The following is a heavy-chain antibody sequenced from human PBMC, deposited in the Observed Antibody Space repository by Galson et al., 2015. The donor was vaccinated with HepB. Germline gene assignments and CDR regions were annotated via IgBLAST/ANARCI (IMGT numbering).Heavy chain of an antibody. D-gene: IGHD2-2*02. CDR2: ISGSGGST. J-gene: IGHJ3*02. CDR3: AKDREAGVPAAIYAFEM. CDR1: GFTFSSYV. Sequence: SLRLSCAASGFTFSSYVMRWVRQAPGKGLEWVSTISGSGGSTSYADSVKGRFTISRDNSKNTLYLQMKSLRAEDTAIYYCAKDREAGVPAAIYAFEMWGQWTMVTVAS. V-gene: IGHV3-23*01.